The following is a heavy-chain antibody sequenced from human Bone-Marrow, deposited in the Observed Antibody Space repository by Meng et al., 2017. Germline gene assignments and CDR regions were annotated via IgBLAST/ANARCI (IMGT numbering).Heavy chain of an antibody. CDR3: ARGSWLQLWLQDY. CDR1: GGSFSGYY. D-gene: IGHD5-18*01. Sequence: QVPLQQWGAGLLKPSETLSLTCAVYGGSFSGYYWSWIRQPPGKGLEWIGEINHSGSTNYNPSLKSRVTISVDTSKNQFSPKLSPVTAADTAVYYCARGSWLQLWLQDYWGQGTLVTVSS. V-gene: IGHV4-34*01. J-gene: IGHJ4*02. CDR2: INHSGST.